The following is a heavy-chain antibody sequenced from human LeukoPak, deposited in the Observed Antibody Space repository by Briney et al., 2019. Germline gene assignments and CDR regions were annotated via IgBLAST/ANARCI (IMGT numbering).Heavy chain of an antibody. Sequence: AASVKVSCKASGYTFTSYSMHCVRQAPGQGLEWMGIINPSGGSTSYAQKFQGRVTMTRDMSTSTVYMELSSLRSEDTGVYYCARDNSVGDTAWWFDPWGQGTLVTVSS. CDR3: ARDNSVGDTAWWFDP. CDR2: INPSGGST. J-gene: IGHJ5*02. CDR1: GYTFTSYS. D-gene: IGHD1-26*01. V-gene: IGHV1-46*01.